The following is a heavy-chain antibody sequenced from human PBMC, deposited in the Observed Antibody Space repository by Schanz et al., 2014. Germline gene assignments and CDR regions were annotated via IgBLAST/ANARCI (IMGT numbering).Heavy chain of an antibody. J-gene: IGHJ4*02. CDR3: ARVLGGDEGLDQ. Sequence: EVQLVESGGGLVQPGGSLRLSCAASGFIFSNSWMSWVRQAPGKGLEWVANIKQDGSEKYYVDSVKGRFTISRDNAKNSLYLQMNSLRAEDTALYYCARVLGGDEGLDQWGQGTLVTVSS. D-gene: IGHD4-17*01. V-gene: IGHV3-7*01. CDR2: IKQDGSEK. CDR1: GFIFSNSW.